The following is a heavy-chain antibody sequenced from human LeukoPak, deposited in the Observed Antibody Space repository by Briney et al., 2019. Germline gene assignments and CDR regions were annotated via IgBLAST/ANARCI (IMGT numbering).Heavy chain of an antibody. CDR2: INHSGST. D-gene: IGHD4-17*01. Sequence: SETLSLTCTVSGGSISSSTYYWGWIRQPPGKGLEWIGEINHSGSTNYNPSLKSRVTISVDTSKNQFSLKLSSVTAADTAVYYCARVRWPTVYMDVWGKGTTVTVSS. CDR1: GGSISSSTYY. V-gene: IGHV4-39*07. J-gene: IGHJ6*03. CDR3: ARVRWPTVYMDV.